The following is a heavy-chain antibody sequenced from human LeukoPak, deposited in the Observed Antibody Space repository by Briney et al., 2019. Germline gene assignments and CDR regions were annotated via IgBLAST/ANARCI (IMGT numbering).Heavy chain of an antibody. CDR2: TSSSDAGT. V-gene: IGHV3-23*01. D-gene: IGHD1-26*01. Sequence: GGSLRLSCAASGFTLSTYAMSWVRQTPGKGLEWVAATSSSDAGTYHADSVRGRFTISRDNAKNSLYLQMDTLRAEDTAVYYCARAPRFRLVGVPKGPFDPWGQGTLVTVSS. CDR3: ARAPRFRLVGVPKGPFDP. J-gene: IGHJ5*02. CDR1: GFTLSTYA.